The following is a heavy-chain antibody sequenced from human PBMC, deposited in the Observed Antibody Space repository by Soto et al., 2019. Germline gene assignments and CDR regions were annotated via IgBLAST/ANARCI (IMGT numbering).Heavy chain of an antibody. CDR1: GVTFSSYA. Sequence: QVQLVQSGAEVKKPGSSVKVSCKASGVTFSSYAISWVRQAPGQGLEWMGGIIPIFGTANYAQKFQGRVTITADESTSTAYMELSRLRAEDTAVYYCARSRREVLVSASWRVAFEIWGQLTMVTVSS. J-gene: IGHJ3*02. CDR2: IIPIFGTA. CDR3: ARSRREVLVSASWRVAFEI. D-gene: IGHD2-15*01. V-gene: IGHV1-69*01.